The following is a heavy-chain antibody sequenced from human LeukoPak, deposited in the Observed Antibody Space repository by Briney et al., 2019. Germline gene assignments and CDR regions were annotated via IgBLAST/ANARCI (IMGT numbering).Heavy chain of an antibody. Sequence: SETLSLTCAVYGGSFSGYYWSWIRQPPGKGLEWIGEINHSGSTNYNPSLNSRVTISVDTSKNKFSLKRGSVTTADTAVYYCARGGYCSSTSCYRFYYYYMDVWGKGTTVTVSS. CDR3: ARGGYCSSTSCYRFYYYYMDV. J-gene: IGHJ6*03. CDR2: INHSGST. V-gene: IGHV4-34*01. D-gene: IGHD2-2*02. CDR1: GGSFSGYY.